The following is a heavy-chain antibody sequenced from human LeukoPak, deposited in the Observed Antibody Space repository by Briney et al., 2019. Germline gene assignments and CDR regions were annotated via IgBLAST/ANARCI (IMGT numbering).Heavy chain of an antibody. J-gene: IGHJ4*02. CDR3: ARHGIAAAGVSPVSFDY. CDR2: IYYSGST. V-gene: IGHV4-59*08. Sequence: SETLSLTCTVSGGSISSYYWSWIRQPPGKGLEWIGYIYYSGSTNYNPSLKSRVTISVDTSKNQFSLKLSSVTAADTAVYYCARHGIAAAGVSPVSFDYWGQGTLVTVSS. D-gene: IGHD6-13*01. CDR1: GGSISSYY.